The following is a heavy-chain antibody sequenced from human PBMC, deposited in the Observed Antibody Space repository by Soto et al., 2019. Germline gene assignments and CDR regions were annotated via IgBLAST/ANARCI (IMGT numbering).Heavy chain of an antibody. V-gene: IGHV3-23*01. J-gene: IGHJ4*02. CDR2: IGGSGGST. D-gene: IGHD3-10*01. CDR1: GFTFSNYA. Sequence: VKLLESGGGLVQPGGSLRLSFAASGFTFSNYAMNWVRQAPGKGLEWVSTIGGSGGSTYYADSVKGRFTISRDNSKNTLYLHMNSLRVEDTAVYFCAKGGDYGSGTYRPLDYWGQGTLVTVSS. CDR3: AKGGDYGSGTYRPLDY.